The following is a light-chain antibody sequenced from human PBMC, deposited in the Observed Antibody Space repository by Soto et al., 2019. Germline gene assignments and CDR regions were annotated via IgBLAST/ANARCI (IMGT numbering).Light chain of an antibody. V-gene: IGKV1-5*03. CDR2: KAS. J-gene: IGKJ1*01. CDR3: QQYTGYRRT. CDR1: QSISSW. Sequence: DIQMTQSPSTLSASVGDRVTITCRASQSISSWFAWYQQKPGKAPKLLIYKASSLESGVPSRFSGSGSGTEFTLTISSLQPDDFATYYCQQYTGYRRTFGQGTKVEIK.